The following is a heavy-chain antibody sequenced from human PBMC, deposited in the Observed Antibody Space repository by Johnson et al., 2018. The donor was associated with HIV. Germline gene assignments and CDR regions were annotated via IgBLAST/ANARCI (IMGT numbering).Heavy chain of an antibody. V-gene: IGHV3-20*04. CDR1: GFTFDDYG. Sequence: VQLVESGGGLVQPGRSLRLSCAASGFTFDDYGMSWVRQAPGKGLEWISGINWNGGSTGYADSLKGRFTVSRDNSKNTLYLQMNSLTADDTAVYYCARDQAYSSSWEGVFDIWGQGTRVIVSS. D-gene: IGHD6-13*01. CDR3: ARDQAYSSSWEGVFDI. CDR2: INWNGGST. J-gene: IGHJ3*02.